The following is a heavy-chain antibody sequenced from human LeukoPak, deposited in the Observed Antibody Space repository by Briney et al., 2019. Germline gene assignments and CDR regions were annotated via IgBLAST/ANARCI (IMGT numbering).Heavy chain of an antibody. D-gene: IGHD1-20*01. V-gene: IGHV3-11*01. CDR1: GFTFSDYY. CDR2: ISSSGSTI. Sequence: GGSLRLSCAASGFTFSDYYMSWIRQAPGKGREWVSYISSSGSTIYYADSVKGRFTISRDNAKNSLYLQMNSLRAEETAVYYCARVRYHWNFFDYWGQGTLVTVSS. J-gene: IGHJ4*02. CDR3: ARVRYHWNFFDY.